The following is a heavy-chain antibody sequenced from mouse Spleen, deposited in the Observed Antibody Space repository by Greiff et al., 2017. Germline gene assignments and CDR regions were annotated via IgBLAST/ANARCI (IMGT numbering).Heavy chain of an antibody. CDR2: IRSKSNNYAT. D-gene: IGHD4-1*01. Sequence: EVNVVESGGGLVQPKGSLKLSCAASGFSFNTYAMNWVRQAPGKGLEWVARIRSKSNNYATYYADSVKDRFTISRDDSESMLYLQMNNLKTEDTAMYYCVRQWDDWYFDVWGAGTTVTVSS. J-gene: IGHJ1*01. CDR3: VRQWDDWYFDV. V-gene: IGHV10-1*01. CDR1: GFSFNTYA.